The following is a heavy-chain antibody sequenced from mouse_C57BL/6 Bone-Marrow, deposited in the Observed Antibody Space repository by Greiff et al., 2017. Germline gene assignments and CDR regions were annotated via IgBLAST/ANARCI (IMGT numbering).Heavy chain of an antibody. CDR3: AREGNDAVYAMDY. CDR1: GYTFTSYG. D-gene: IGHD2-2*01. CDR2: IYPRSGNT. Sequence: QVQLQQSGAELARPGASVKLSCKASGYTFTSYGISWVKQRTGQGLEWIVEIYPRSGNTYYNEKFKGKATLTADKSSSTAYMELRSLTSEDSAVYFCAREGNDAVYAMDYWGQGTSVTVSS. V-gene: IGHV1-81*01. J-gene: IGHJ4*01.